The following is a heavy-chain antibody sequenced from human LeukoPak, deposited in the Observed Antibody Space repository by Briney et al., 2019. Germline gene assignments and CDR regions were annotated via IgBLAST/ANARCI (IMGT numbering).Heavy chain of an antibody. CDR1: GYTFTDYY. V-gene: IGHV1-2*02. D-gene: IGHD1-26*01. Sequence: ASVKVSCKASGYTFTDYYMHWVRQAPGQGLEWMGWINPHSGGADHAQKFQGRVTMTRDTSISTAYMELSRLRSDDTAVYYCARDMDSGPDFFDYWGLGTLVTVSS. CDR3: ARDMDSGPDFFDY. CDR2: INPHSGGA. J-gene: IGHJ4*02.